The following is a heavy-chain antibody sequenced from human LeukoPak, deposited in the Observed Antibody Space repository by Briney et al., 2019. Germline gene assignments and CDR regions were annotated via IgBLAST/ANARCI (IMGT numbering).Heavy chain of an antibody. D-gene: IGHD3-10*01. CDR3: ARRGPPRTMLRGVKSGWFDP. V-gene: IGHV4-34*01. CDR2: INRSAST. Sequence: SETLSLTCVLYGGSSTNYFWSWIRQPPGKGLEWIGEINRSASTNYNPSLKSRVTISIDTSKNQFSLELSSVTAADTAVYYCARRGPPRTMLRGVKSGWFDPWGQGTLVTVSS. CDR1: GGSSTNYF. J-gene: IGHJ5*02.